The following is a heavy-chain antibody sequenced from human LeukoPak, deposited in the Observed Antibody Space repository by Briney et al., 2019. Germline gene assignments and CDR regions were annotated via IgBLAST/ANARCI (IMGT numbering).Heavy chain of an antibody. V-gene: IGHV4-59*08. Sequence: PSETLSLTCMVSRGSISSNYWSWIRQPPGKPLEWIGDIYYSGSTTYNPSLKSRVTISLDTSKNQFSLKLRSVTAADTAVYYCARHREFSSSGNYFDYWGQGTLVTVSS. CDR1: RGSISSNY. CDR3: ARHREFSSSGNYFDY. CDR2: IYYSGST. D-gene: IGHD6-6*01. J-gene: IGHJ4*02.